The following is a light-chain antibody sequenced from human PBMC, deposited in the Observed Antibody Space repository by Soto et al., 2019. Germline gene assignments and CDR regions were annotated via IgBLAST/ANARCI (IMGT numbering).Light chain of an antibody. CDR3: QVWDSSNDSYV. CDR1: YIGSKS. CDR2: YDS. J-gene: IGLJ1*01. Sequence: SYELTQPPSVSVAPGETARITCEVDYIGSKSVHWYQQKPGQAPVLVIYYDSARPSGLPERFSGSNSGNTATLAVSRVEAGDEADYYCQVWDSSNDSYVFGSGTKLTVL. V-gene: IGLV3-21*04.